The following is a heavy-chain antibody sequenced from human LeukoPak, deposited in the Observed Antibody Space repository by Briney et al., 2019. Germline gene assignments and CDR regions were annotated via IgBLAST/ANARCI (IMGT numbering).Heavy chain of an antibody. CDR3: ARHSGRRYNNDGGIDY. J-gene: IGHJ4*02. V-gene: IGHV4-59*08. D-gene: IGHD1-1*01. CDR2: IHDSGNT. CDR1: GGSMNSYY. Sequence: SETLSLTCTVSGGSMNSYYWGWIRQPPGRGLEWIGYIHDSGNTNYHPSLKSRVTFSMDPSKNQISLKANSVTAADTAVYYCARHSGRRYNNDGGIDYWGQGTLVTVSS.